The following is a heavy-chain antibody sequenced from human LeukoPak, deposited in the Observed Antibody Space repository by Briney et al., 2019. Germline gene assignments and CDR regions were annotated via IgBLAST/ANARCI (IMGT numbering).Heavy chain of an antibody. CDR3: ARELAAADLTFDY. CDR2: IYHSGST. D-gene: IGHD6-13*01. CDR1: GGSISSSNW. Sequence: SGTLSLTCAVSGGSISSSNWWNWVRQPPGKGLEWIGEIYHSGSTNYNPSLKGRVTISVDKSKNQFSLKLSSVIAADTAVYYCARELAAADLTFDYWGQGTLVTVSS. V-gene: IGHV4-4*02. J-gene: IGHJ4*02.